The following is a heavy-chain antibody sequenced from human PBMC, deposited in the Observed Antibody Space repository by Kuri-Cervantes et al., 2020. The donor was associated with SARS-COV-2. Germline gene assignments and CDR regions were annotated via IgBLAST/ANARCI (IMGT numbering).Heavy chain of an antibody. CDR1: GYTFTSYY. D-gene: IGHD6-19*01. J-gene: IGHJ4*02. CDR3: ARRGYGSGWYEGDLDY. CDR2: INPSGGST. V-gene: IGHV1-46*01. Sequence: ASVKVSCKASGYTFTSYYMHWVRQAPGQGLEWMGIINPSGGSTSYAQKFQGRVTMTRDTSTSTVYMELSSLRSEDTAVYYYARRGYGSGWYEGDLDYWGQGTLVTVSS.